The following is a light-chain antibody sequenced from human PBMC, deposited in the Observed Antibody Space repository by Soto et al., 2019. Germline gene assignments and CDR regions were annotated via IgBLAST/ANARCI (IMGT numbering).Light chain of an antibody. J-gene: IGKJ5*01. CDR2: GAS. CDR1: QSVGIK. Sequence: EIVMTQSPATLSVSPGERATLSCRASQSVGIKLAWYQQKPGQAPRILIYGASTRASGISARFSGSGSGTEFTLTITSLQYADFAIYYCQQYHNWPPRTVGQGTRLDIK. V-gene: IGKV3-15*01. CDR3: QQYHNWPPRT.